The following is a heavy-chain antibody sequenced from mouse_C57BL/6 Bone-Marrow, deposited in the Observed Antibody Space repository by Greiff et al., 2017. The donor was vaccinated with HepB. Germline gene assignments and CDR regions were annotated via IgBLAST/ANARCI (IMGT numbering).Heavy chain of an antibody. V-gene: IGHV1-50*01. CDR1: GYTFTSYW. Sequence: QVQLQQSGAEFVKPGASVKLSCKASGYTFTSYWMQWVKQRPGQGLEWIGEIDPSDSYINYNQKFKGKATLTVDTSSSTAYMQLSSLTSEDSAVYYCERSAALLAWFAYWGQGTLVTVSA. D-gene: IGHD1-1*01. CDR3: ERSAALLAWFAY. CDR2: IDPSDSYI. J-gene: IGHJ3*01.